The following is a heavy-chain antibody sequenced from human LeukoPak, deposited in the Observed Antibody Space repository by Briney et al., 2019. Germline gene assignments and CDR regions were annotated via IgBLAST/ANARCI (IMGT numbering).Heavy chain of an antibody. CDR3: ARDEDCSSTSCFFSGFDY. V-gene: IGHV1-2*02. J-gene: IGHJ4*02. CDR2: INPNSGGT. D-gene: IGHD2-2*01. Sequence: ASVKVSCKASGYTLTVYHMNWVRQAPGQGLEWMGWINPNSGGTNYAQKFQGRVTMTRDTSISTAYMELSRLRSDDTAVYYCARDEDCSSTSCFFSGFDYWGQGTLVTVSS. CDR1: GYTLTVYH.